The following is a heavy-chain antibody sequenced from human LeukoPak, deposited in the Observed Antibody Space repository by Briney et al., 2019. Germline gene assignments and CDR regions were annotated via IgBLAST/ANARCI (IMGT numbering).Heavy chain of an antibody. J-gene: IGHJ5*02. CDR3: ARDRSGDYLFDWFDP. Sequence: ASVKVSCKASGYTFTGYYMHWVRQAPGQGLEWMGWINPNSGGTNYAQKFQGRVTMTRDTSISTAYMELSRLRSDDTAVYYCARDRSGDYLFDWFDPWGQGTLVTVSS. CDR1: GYTFTGYY. D-gene: IGHD4-17*01. V-gene: IGHV1-2*02. CDR2: INPNSGGT.